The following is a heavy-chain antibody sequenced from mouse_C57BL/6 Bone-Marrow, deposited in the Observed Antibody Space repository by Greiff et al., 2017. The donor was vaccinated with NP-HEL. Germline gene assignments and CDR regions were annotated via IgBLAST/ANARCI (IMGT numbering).Heavy chain of an antibody. V-gene: IGHV5-4*01. CDR3: ARDDPYYYAMDY. CDR1: GFTFSSYA. CDR2: ISDGGSYT. J-gene: IGHJ4*01. Sequence: EVHLVESGGGLVKPGGSLKLSCAASGFTFSSYAMSWVRQTPEKRLEWVATISDGGSYTYYPDNVKGRFTISRDNAKNNLYLQMSHLKSEDTAMYYCARDDPYYYAMDYWGQGTSVTVSS.